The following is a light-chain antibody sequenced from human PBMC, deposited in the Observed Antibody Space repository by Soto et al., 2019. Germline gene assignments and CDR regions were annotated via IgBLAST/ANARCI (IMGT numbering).Light chain of an antibody. Sequence: EIVLTQSPGTLSLSPGDSATLSCRDSQPVSSSYLAWYQQRPGQAPRLLIYGASSRATGIPDRFSGSGSGTDFTLTISRLEPEDFAVYYCQQCSISTWPFGQGTTVEIK. CDR2: GAS. J-gene: IGKJ1*01. CDR3: QQCSISTWP. CDR1: QPVSSSY. V-gene: IGKV3-20*01.